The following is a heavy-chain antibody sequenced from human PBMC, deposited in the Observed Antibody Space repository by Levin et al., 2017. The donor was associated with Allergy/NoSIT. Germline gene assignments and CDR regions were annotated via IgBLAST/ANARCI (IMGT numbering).Heavy chain of an antibody. Sequence: SETLSLTCTVSGGSISSSSYYWGWIRQPPGKGLEWIGSIYYSGSTYYNPSLKSRVTISVDTSKNQFSLKLSSVTAADTAVYYCARRLTFRSNTNWFDPWGQGTLVTVSS. CDR3: ARRLTFRSNTNWFDP. D-gene: IGHD2-21*01. CDR2: IYYSGST. V-gene: IGHV4-39*01. J-gene: IGHJ5*02. CDR1: GGSISSSSYY.